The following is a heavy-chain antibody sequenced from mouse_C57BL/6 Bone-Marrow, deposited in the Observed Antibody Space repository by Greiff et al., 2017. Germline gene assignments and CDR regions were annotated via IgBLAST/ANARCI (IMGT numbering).Heavy chain of an antibody. V-gene: IGHV1-26*01. J-gene: IGHJ2*01. Sequence: VQLQQSGPELVKPGASVKISCKASGYTFTDYYMNWVKQSHGKSLEWIGDINPNNGGTSYNQKFKGKATLTVDKSSSTAYMELRSLTSEDSAVYYCARETGKGYYFDYWGQGTTLTVSS. CDR3: ARETGKGYYFDY. D-gene: IGHD4-1*01. CDR2: INPNNGGT. CDR1: GYTFTDYY.